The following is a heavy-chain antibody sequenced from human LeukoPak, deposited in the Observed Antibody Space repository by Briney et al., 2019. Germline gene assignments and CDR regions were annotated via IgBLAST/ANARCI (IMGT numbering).Heavy chain of an antibody. CDR3: ARGPPTYYYGSGSSDFDY. V-gene: IGHV4-34*01. CDR2: INHSGSA. J-gene: IGHJ4*02. D-gene: IGHD3-10*01. Sequence: SETLSLTCAVYGGSFSGYYWSWIRQPPGKGLEWIGEINHSGSANYNPSLKSRVTISVDTSKNQFSLKLSSVTAADTAVYYWARGPPTYYYGSGSSDFDYWGQGTLVTVSS. CDR1: GGSFSGYY.